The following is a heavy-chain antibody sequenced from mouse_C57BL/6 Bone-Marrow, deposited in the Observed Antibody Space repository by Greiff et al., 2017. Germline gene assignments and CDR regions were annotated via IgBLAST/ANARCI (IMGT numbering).Heavy chain of an antibody. CDR1: GYAFTNYL. Sequence: VQRVESGAELVRPGTSVKVSCKASGYAFTNYLIEWVKQRPGQGLEWIGVINPGSGGTNYNEKFKGKATLTADKSSSTAYMQLSSLTSEDSAVYFCARSLTGTDAYWGQGTLVTVSA. D-gene: IGHD4-1*01. V-gene: IGHV1-54*01. CDR2: INPGSGGT. CDR3: ARSLTGTDAY. J-gene: IGHJ3*01.